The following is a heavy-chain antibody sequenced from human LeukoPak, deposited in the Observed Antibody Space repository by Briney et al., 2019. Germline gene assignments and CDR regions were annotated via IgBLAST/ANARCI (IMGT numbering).Heavy chain of an antibody. CDR3: ARGKAAAGQIDAFDI. V-gene: IGHV4-34*01. CDR2: ISHSGGA. J-gene: IGHJ3*02. D-gene: IGHD6-13*01. CDR1: GKSLSSYY. Sequence: SETLSRTCAVYGKSLSSYYWTWVRQPPGKGLEWIGEISHSGGANYSPSLKSRVTISLDTSKNQFSLRLTSVTAADAAVYYCARGKAAAGQIDAFDIWGQGTMVTVSS.